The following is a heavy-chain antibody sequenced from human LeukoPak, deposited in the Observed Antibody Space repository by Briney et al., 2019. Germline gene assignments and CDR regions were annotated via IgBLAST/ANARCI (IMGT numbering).Heavy chain of an antibody. CDR1: GGTFSSYA. J-gene: IGHJ4*02. V-gene: IGHV1-69*04. D-gene: IGHD3-3*01. CDR3: ATLESSYYDFWSGYYFDYFDY. CDR2: IIPILGIA. Sequence: SVKVACKASGGTFSSYAISWVRQAPGHGLEWMGRIIPILGIANYAQKFQGRVTITADKSTSTAYMELSSLRSEDTAVYYCATLESSYYDFWSGYYFDYFDYWGQGTLVTVSS.